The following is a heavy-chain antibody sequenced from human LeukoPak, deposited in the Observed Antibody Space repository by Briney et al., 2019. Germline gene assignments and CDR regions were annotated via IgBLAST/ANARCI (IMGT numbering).Heavy chain of an antibody. CDR1: GYTFTSYG. CDR3: ARTGDTGYYYYYMDV. J-gene: IGHJ6*03. CDR2: ISTYNGDT. V-gene: IGHV1-18*01. D-gene: IGHD7-27*01. Sequence: ASVKVSCKASGYTFTSYGISWVRQAPGQGLEWMGWISTYNGDTNYAQKLQGRVTMTTDTSTNTAYMELRSLRSDDTAVYYCARTGDTGYYYYYMDVWGKGTTVTVSS.